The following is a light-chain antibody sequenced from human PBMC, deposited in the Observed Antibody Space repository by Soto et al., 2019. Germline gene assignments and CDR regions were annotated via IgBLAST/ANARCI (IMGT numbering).Light chain of an antibody. J-gene: IGKJ1*01. CDR1: QTISTW. CDR2: DAS. V-gene: IGKV1-5*01. CDR3: QQYTNTNNPWM. Sequence: IQVTQSPPTLSASVGYRVTITRRASQTISTWMAWYQQKPGKAPKLLVYDASTLQSGVASRFSGSGSGTEFTLIISGLQPDDSATYYCQQYTNTNNPWMFGQGTKVDIK.